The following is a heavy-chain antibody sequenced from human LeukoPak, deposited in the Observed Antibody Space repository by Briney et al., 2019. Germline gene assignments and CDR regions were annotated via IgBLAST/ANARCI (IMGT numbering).Heavy chain of an antibody. J-gene: IGHJ3*02. D-gene: IGHD5-12*01. CDR1: GGSMSTHL. CDR3: ARGGYDFGAFEI. Sequence: SETLSLTCTVSGGSMSTHLWSWIRQPAGKGPEWIGRIYTSGSTNYNPSLKSRVTMSVDTSKNQFSLNLSSVTAADTAVYYCARGGYDFGAFEIWGQGTMVTVSS. CDR2: IYTSGST. V-gene: IGHV4-4*07.